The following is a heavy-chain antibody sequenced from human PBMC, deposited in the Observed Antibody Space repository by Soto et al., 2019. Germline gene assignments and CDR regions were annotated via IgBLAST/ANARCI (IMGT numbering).Heavy chain of an antibody. CDR1: GFNVSRSY. CDR2: LYAGGDT. CDR3: ARGASDGDFSDY. D-gene: IGHD4-17*01. V-gene: IGHV3-66*01. Sequence: GGSLRLSCAASGFNVSRSYITWVRQAPGKGLEWVAVLYAGGDTYFTHSVKGRFSVSRDTPKNTVFLQMHNLRAEDTAVYFCARGASDGDFSDYWGQGTLVTVSS. J-gene: IGHJ4*02.